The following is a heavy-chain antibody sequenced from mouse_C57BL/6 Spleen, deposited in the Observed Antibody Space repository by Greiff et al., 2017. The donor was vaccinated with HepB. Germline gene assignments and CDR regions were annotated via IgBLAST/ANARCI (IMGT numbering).Heavy chain of an antibody. CDR1: GFTFSSYA. V-gene: IGHV5-4*03. Sequence: DVKLVESGGGLVKPGGSLKLSCAASGFTFSSYAMSWVRQTPEKRLEWVATISDGGSYTYYPDNVKGRFTISRDNAKNNLYLQMSHLKSEDTAMYYCARDSSGYGAMDYWGQGTSVTVSS. CDR2: ISDGGSYT. D-gene: IGHD3-2*02. CDR3: ARDSSGYGAMDY. J-gene: IGHJ4*01.